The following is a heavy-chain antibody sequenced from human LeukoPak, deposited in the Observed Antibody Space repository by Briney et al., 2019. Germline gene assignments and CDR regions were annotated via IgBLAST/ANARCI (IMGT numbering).Heavy chain of an antibody. V-gene: IGHV4-30-4*01. Sequence: SQTPSLTCTASGGSISSGDYYWNWIRQPPGKGLEWIGYIYYSGDTYYNAFLKSRVTISVDTSKNQFSLKLSSVTAADTAVYYCAREVIGSGWFDPWGQGTLVTVSS. CDR1: GGSISSGDYY. D-gene: IGHD3-22*01. CDR2: IYYSGDT. CDR3: AREVIGSGWFDP. J-gene: IGHJ5*02.